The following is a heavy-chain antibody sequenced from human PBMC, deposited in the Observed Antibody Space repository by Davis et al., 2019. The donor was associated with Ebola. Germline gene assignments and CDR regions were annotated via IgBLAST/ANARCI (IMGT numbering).Heavy chain of an antibody. D-gene: IGHD5-24*01. J-gene: IGHJ4*02. CDR2: IYSGGAT. CDR1: GFTFSVYW. Sequence: GESLKISCTASGFTFSVYWMSWIRQAPGKGLEWVSVIYSGGATSYADSVKGRFTISRDNSKNMLYLQMNSLRAEDTAVYYCARSDPEMSTRWGYDSWGQGTLVTVSS. V-gene: IGHV3-53*01. CDR3: ARSDPEMSTRWGYDS.